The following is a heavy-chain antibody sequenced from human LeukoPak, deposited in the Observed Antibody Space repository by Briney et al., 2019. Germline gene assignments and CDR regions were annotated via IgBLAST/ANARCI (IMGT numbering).Heavy chain of an antibody. V-gene: IGHV4-31*03. CDR1: GGSINDSGYF. D-gene: IGHD6-13*01. CDR3: AGRPRSWVEYSSSSVFYDY. Sequence: PSETLSLTCTVSGGSINDSGYFWSWIRQHPGKGLEWIGYIYDSRSAYYNPSLKSRVTISVDTSQNQFSLNLSSVTAADTAVYYCAGRPRSWVEYSSSSVFYDYWGQGTLVTVSS. J-gene: IGHJ4*02. CDR2: IYDSRSA.